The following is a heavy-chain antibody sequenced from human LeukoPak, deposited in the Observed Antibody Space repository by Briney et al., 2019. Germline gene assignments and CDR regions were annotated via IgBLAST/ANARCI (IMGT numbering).Heavy chain of an antibody. CDR2: INPSGGST. CDR1: GYTFTSYY. Sequence: ASVKVSCKASGYTFTSYYMHWVRQAPGQGLEWMGIINPSGGSTSYAQKFQGRVTMTRDTSTSTVYMELSSLRSEDTAVYYCARDGDLDIVVVAGSAWYYGMDVWGQGTTVTVSS. D-gene: IGHD2-15*01. V-gene: IGHV1-46*01. CDR3: ARDGDLDIVVVAGSAWYYGMDV. J-gene: IGHJ6*02.